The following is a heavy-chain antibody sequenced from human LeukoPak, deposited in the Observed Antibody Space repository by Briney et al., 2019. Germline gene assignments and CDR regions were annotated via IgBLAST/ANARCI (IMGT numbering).Heavy chain of an antibody. D-gene: IGHD2-15*01. V-gene: IGHV3-48*04. J-gene: IGHJ6*02. CDR2: ISRSSTTI. CDR3: ARGGLITYCSGGSCYSGRMDV. CDR1: GFTFDDYG. Sequence: GGSLRLSCAASGFTFDDYGMNWVRQAPGKGLEWVSYISRSSTTIYYADSVKGRFTISRDNAKNSLYLQMNSLRAEDTAVYYCARGGLITYCSGGSCYSGRMDVWGQGTTVTVSS.